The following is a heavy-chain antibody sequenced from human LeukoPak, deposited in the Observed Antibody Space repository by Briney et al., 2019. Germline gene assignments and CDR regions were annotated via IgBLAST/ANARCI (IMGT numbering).Heavy chain of an antibody. CDR3: AREDYQMLSGSFYYYMEV. V-gene: IGHV4-4*07. CDR2: IYVSGTA. CDR1: GGSISTYY. Sequence: SETLSLTCSLSGGSISTYYWTWIRQPAGKGLEWIGRIYVSGTAYYNPSLKSRVTMSVDPTNNQFSLKVNSVTAADTAVYYCAREDYQMLSGSFYYYMEVWGKGTTVTVSS. J-gene: IGHJ6*03. D-gene: IGHD4/OR15-4a*01.